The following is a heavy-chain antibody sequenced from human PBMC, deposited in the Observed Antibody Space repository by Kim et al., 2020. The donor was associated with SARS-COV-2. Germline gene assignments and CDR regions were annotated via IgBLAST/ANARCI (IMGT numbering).Heavy chain of an antibody. CDR2: IKSKTDGGTT. CDR3: TTGGCSSTSCYAYYYYYGMDV. D-gene: IGHD2-2*01. V-gene: IGHV3-15*01. CDR1: GFTFSNAW. J-gene: IGHJ6*02. Sequence: GGSLRLSCAASGFTFSNAWMSWVRQAPGKGLEWVGRIKSKTDGGTTDYAAPVKGRFTISRDDSKNTLYLQMNSLKTEDTAVYYCTTGGCSSTSCYAYYYYYGMDVWGQGTTVTVSS.